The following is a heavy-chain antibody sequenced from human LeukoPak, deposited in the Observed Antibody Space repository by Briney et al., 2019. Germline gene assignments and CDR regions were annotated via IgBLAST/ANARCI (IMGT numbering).Heavy chain of an antibody. CDR1: GYTFTSYG. V-gene: IGHV1-18*01. CDR2: ISAYNGNT. Sequence: ASVKVSCKASGYTFTSYGISWVRQAPGQGLEWMGWISAYNGNTNYAQKLQGRVTMTTDTSTSTAYMELSSLRSEDTAVYYCATCPLPGYNWFDPWGQGTLVTVSS. D-gene: IGHD2-2*01. CDR3: ATCPLPGYNWFDP. J-gene: IGHJ5*02.